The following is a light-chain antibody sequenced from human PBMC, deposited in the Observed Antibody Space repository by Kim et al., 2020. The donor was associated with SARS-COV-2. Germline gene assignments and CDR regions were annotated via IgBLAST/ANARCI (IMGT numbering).Light chain of an antibody. CDR1: QSVDSTY. CDR2: GAS. CDR3: QQYDTSPCT. V-gene: IGKV3-20*01. J-gene: IGKJ2*02. Sequence: WSPGERATLSCRASQSVDSTYLGWYQQKPGQAPRLLIYGASSRATGIPDRFSGSGSGTDFTLTISRLEPEDFATYYCQQYDTSPCTFGQGTKLEI.